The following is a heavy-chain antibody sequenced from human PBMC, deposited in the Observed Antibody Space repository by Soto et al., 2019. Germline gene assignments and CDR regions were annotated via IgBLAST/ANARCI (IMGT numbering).Heavy chain of an antibody. Sequence: QVQLQESGPGLVKPSQTLSLTCTVSGGSISSGGYYWSWIRQHPGKGLEWIGYIDYSGNTFYNPSFKGRVSMSVDTSKNQFALRLTSVTAADTAVYYCARGDLGYCSGGSCWGWFDPWGQGTLVTVSS. CDR3: ARGDLGYCSGGSCWGWFDP. V-gene: IGHV4-31*03. J-gene: IGHJ5*02. D-gene: IGHD2-15*01. CDR2: IDYSGNT. CDR1: GGSISSGGYY.